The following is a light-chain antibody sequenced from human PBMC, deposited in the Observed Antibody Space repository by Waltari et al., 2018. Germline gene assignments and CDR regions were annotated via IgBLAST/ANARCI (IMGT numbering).Light chain of an antibody. V-gene: IGLV3-21*01. CDR1: KVGSKS. CDR3: QVWDSGRDQVV. Sequence: SYELTQAPSVSVAPGKTATITCGGNKVGSKSVHWFQQKTGQAPVLVIDYDSDRPSGIPERCAGSNTGNTATLTISRVEAGDEADDYCQVWDSGRDQVVFGGGTKLAAL. CDR2: YDS. J-gene: IGLJ2*01.